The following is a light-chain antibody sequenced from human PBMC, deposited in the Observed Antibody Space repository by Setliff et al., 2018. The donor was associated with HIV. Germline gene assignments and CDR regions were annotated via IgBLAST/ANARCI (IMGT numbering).Light chain of an antibody. J-gene: IGLJ1*01. CDR2: STN. CDR1: SSSIGINS. V-gene: IGLV1-44*01. Sequence: QSVLTQPPSTSGTPGQRVTISCSGSSSSIGINSVTWYQHLPGTAPKLLIYSTNQRPSGVPDRFSGSKSGTAASLAISGLHSEDEADYYCAAWHDSLNEPFYVFGTGTKV. CDR3: AAWHDSLNEPFYV.